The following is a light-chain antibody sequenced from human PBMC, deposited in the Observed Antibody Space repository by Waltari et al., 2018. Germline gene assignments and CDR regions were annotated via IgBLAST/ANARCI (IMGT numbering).Light chain of an antibody. CDR2: EVN. Sequence: QSALTQPAPVSGSPGQSFTVSCTGKSSAVGRYNLVSWFQQYPDTAPKLIIFEVNKRPSGVSNRFSGSKSGNTASLTISGLQAGDEADYYCCSYAGSGIYVFGTGAKVTVL. CDR3: CSYAGSGIYV. V-gene: IGLV2-23*02. J-gene: IGLJ1*01. CDR1: SSAVGRYNL.